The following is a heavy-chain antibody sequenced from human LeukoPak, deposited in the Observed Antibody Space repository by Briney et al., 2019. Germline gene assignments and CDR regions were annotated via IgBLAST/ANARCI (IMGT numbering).Heavy chain of an antibody. CDR2: TYYRSRWFH. Sequence: SQTLSLTCAISGDSVSSNSPAWNWIRQSPSRGLEWLGRTYYRSRWFHEHAVSVKSRITIYPDTSNNPFSLQLNSVTPDDTAVYYCARGIGTTRSQYNFDYWGQGTLVTVSS. D-gene: IGHD2-2*01. J-gene: IGHJ4*02. CDR1: GDSVSSNSPA. CDR3: ARGIGTTRSQYNFDY. V-gene: IGHV6-1*01.